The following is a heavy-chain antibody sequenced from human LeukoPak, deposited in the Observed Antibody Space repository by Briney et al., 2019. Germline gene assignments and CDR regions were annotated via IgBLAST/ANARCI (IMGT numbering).Heavy chain of an antibody. D-gene: IGHD1-26*01. Sequence: GGSLRLFCAASGFTVSSNYMSWVRQAPGKGLEWVSAISGSGGSTYYADSVKGRFTISRDNSKNTLYLQMNSLRAEDTAVYYCAKGSPSGSYLFDYWGQGTLVTVSS. CDR3: AKGSPSGSYLFDY. CDR2: ISGSGGST. J-gene: IGHJ4*02. CDR1: GFTVSSNY. V-gene: IGHV3-23*01.